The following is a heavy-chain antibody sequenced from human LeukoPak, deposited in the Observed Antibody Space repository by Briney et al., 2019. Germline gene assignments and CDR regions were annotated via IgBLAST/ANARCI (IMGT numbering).Heavy chain of an antibody. CDR1: GGSISSYY. Sequence: SETLSLTCTVSGGSISSYYWSWIRQPPGKGLEWIGYIYYSGSTNYNPSLKSRVTISVDTSKNQFSLKLRSVTAADTAVYYCARVLRLAAAGIAAFDYWGQGTLVTVSS. CDR3: ARVLRLAAAGIAAFDY. J-gene: IGHJ4*02. CDR2: IYYSGST. D-gene: IGHD6-13*01. V-gene: IGHV4-59*01.